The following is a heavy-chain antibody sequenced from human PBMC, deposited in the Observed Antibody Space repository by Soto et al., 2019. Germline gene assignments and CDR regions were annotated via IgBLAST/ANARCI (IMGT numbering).Heavy chain of an antibody. CDR3: IRVRLGSSPTSNY. J-gene: IGHJ4*02. V-gene: IGHV3-72*01. D-gene: IGHD6-13*01. CDR1: GFTFSDHY. Sequence: EVQLVESGGGLVQPEGSLRLSCAASGFTFSDHYMDWVRQAPGKGLEWVGRIKNKATRYTTEYAAPVKGRLSISRDDSKNSLFLQINRRKTDTTALNSFIRVRLGSSPTSNYWGQGILVPSPQ. CDR2: IKNKATRYTT.